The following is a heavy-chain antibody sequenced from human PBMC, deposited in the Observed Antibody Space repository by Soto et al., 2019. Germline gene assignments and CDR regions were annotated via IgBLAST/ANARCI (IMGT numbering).Heavy chain of an antibody. J-gene: IGHJ4*02. D-gene: IGHD5-18*01. CDR1: GGSISSSNW. Sequence: SETLSLTCAVSGGSISSSNWWSWVRQPPGKGLEWIGEIYHSGSTNYNPSLKSRVTISVDKSKNQFSLKLSSVTAADTAVYYCARDWVDTAMVLYYFDYWGQGTLVTVSS. CDR2: IYHSGST. V-gene: IGHV4-4*02. CDR3: ARDWVDTAMVLYYFDY.